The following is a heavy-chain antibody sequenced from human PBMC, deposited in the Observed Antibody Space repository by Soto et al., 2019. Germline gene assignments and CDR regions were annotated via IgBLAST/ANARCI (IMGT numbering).Heavy chain of an antibody. V-gene: IGHV3-48*02. Sequence: GGSLRLSCTAVGFTCGDYAMNWVRQAPGKGLEWVSYISSSSSTIYYADSVKGRFTISRDNAKNSLYLQMNSLRDEDTAVYYCARSMIYYDSSGYYQPFDYWGQGTLVTVSS. CDR1: GFTCGDYA. CDR3: ARSMIYYDSSGYYQPFDY. CDR2: ISSSSSTI. D-gene: IGHD3-22*01. J-gene: IGHJ4*02.